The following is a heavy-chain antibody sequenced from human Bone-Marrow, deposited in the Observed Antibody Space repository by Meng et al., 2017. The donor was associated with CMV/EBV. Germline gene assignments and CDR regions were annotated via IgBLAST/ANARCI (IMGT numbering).Heavy chain of an antibody. CDR2: INPNSGGT. CDR3: ARVGRRGVPIDYFDY. CDR1: GYTFTTYD. J-gene: IGHJ4*02. Sequence: ASVKVSCKTSGYTFTTYDIHWVRQAKGQGLEWMGWINPNSGGTNYAQKFQGRVTMTRDTSISTAYMELSRLRSDDTAVYYCARVGRRGVPIDYFDYWGQGTLVTVSS. D-gene: IGHD3-10*01. V-gene: IGHV1-2*02.